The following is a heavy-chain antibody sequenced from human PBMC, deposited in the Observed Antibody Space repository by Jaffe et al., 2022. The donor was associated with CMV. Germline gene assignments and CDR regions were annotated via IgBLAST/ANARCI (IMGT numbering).Heavy chain of an antibody. V-gene: IGHV3-23*01. CDR2: ISGSGGST. CDR1: GFTFSSYA. Sequence: EVQLLESGGGLVQPGGSLRLSCAASGFTFSSYAMSWVRQAPGKGLEWVSAISGSGGSTYYADSVKGRFTISRDNSKNTLYLQMNSLRAEDTAVYYCAKVDGPVHDYGDSHAYFDYWGQGTLVTVSS. J-gene: IGHJ4*02. CDR3: AKVDGPVHDYGDSHAYFDY. D-gene: IGHD4-17*01.